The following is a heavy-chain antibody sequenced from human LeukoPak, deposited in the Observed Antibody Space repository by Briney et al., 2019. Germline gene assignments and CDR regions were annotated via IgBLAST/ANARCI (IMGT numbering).Heavy chain of an antibody. D-gene: IGHD7-27*01. CDR3: ARQGLGIEGFFWYFDL. CDR2: IYYSGST. V-gene: IGHV4-39*01. Sequence: SETLSLTCTVSGGSISSSSYYWGWIRQPPGKGLEWIGSIYYSGSTHYNPSLKSRVTISVDTSKNQFSLKLSSVTAADTAVYYCARQGLGIEGFFWYFDLWGRGTLVTVSS. CDR1: GGSISSSSYY. J-gene: IGHJ2*01.